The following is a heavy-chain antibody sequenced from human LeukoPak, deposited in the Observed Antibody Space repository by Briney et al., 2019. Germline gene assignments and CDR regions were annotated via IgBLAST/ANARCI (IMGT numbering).Heavy chain of an antibody. Sequence: GASVKVSCKASGYTFTSYDINWVRQATGQGLEWMGWMNPNSGNTGYAQKFQGRVTMTRNTSISTAYMELSSLRSEDTAVYYCASTFSAGSIRWEYFDYWGQGALVTVSS. J-gene: IGHJ4*02. V-gene: IGHV1-8*01. D-gene: IGHD6-13*01. CDR1: GYTFTSYD. CDR3: ASTFSAGSIRWEYFDY. CDR2: MNPNSGNT.